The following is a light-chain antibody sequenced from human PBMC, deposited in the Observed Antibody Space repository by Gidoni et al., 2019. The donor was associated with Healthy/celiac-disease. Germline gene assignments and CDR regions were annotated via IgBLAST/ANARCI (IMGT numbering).Light chain of an antibody. CDR3: QQSYSTPPQLT. Sequence: DIHMTQSPSSLSASVGDRVTITCRASQSISSYLNWYQQKPGKAPKLLIYAASSLQSGVPSRFSGSGSGTDFTLTISSLQPEDFATYYCQQSYSTPPQLTFGPGTKVDIK. J-gene: IGKJ3*01. CDR1: QSISSY. CDR2: AAS. V-gene: IGKV1-39*01.